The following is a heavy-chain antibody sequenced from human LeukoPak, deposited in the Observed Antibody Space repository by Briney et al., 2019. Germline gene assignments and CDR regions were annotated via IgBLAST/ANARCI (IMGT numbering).Heavy chain of an antibody. CDR3: ARDLGCSGGSCYSGYYNWFDP. CDR2: IYYSGST. V-gene: IGHV4-31*02. D-gene: IGHD2-15*01. Sequence: LRLSCAASGFTFSSYAMSWVRQAPGKGLEWIGYIYYSGSTYYNPSLKSRVTISVDTSKNQFSLKLSSVTAADTAVYYCARDLGCSGGSCYSGYYNWFDPWGQGTLVTVSS. CDR1: GFTFSSYA. J-gene: IGHJ5*02.